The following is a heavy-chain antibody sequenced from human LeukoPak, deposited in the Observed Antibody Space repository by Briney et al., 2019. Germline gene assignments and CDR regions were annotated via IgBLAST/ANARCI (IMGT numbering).Heavy chain of an antibody. D-gene: IGHD4-17*01. J-gene: IGHJ4*02. Sequence: ASVKVSCTASGYTFTDYFMHWVRQTPGQGLEWMGWIDPNSAGTLYSQKFQGRVSMTRDMSINTIYMELSSLRSDDTAVYYCAKEVGHYGRFDYWGQGTLVTVSA. CDR1: GYTFTDYF. CDR2: IDPNSAGT. V-gene: IGHV1-2*02. CDR3: AKEVGHYGRFDY.